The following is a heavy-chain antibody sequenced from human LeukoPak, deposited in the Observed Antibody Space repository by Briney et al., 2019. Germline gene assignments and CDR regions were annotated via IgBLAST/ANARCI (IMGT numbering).Heavy chain of an antibody. D-gene: IGHD3-22*01. J-gene: IGHJ4*02. CDR1: GYTFTGYY. V-gene: IGHV1-2*02. Sequence: ASVKVSCKASGYTFTGYYVHWVRQAPGQGLEWMGWINPISGGTNYAQKFQGSVTMTRDTSISTAYMELSRLRSDDTAAYYCARVHNYYDSSGSFDYWGQGTLVTVSS. CDR3: ARVHNYYDSSGSFDY. CDR2: INPISGGT.